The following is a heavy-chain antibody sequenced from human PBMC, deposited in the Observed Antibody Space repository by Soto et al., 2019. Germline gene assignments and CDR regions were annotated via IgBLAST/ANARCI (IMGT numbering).Heavy chain of an antibody. D-gene: IGHD6-6*01. Sequence: XSVEFCYKVSGYPLTELSMRWVRQAPGKGLEWMVGFDPEDGETIYAQKFQGRVTMTEDTATDTAYMELSSLRSEDTAVYYCATEWAVPSIPPGYYFDYWGQGTRLTVS. CDR2: FDPEDGET. CDR1: GYPLTELS. V-gene: IGHV1-24*01. CDR3: ATEWAVPSIPPGYYFDY. J-gene: IGHJ4*02.